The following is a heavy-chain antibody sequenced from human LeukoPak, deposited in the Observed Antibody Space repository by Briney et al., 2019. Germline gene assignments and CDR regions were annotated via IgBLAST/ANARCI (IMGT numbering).Heavy chain of an antibody. D-gene: IGHD3-3*01. Sequence: PGGSLRLSGAGSGFTFRGTWLNWVRQPPGQGLEWVARINTKTDGAKTTYGAPVKGRFTISRDDSKSTLYLDMNSLKTEDTAVYYCTAEFWYYFNNWGQGTLVTVSS. CDR3: TAEFWYYFNN. V-gene: IGHV3-15*01. CDR2: INTKTDGAKT. J-gene: IGHJ4*02. CDR1: GFTFRGTW.